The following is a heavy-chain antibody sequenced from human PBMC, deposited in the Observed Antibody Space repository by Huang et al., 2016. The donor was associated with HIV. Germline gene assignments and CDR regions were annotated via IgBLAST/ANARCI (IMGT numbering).Heavy chain of an antibody. CDR2: IYPVDSDT. CDR1: GYMFTKYW. D-gene: IGHD4-17*01. CDR3: ARHDGARPGWVDN. J-gene: IGHJ5*02. V-gene: IGHV5-51*01. Sequence: EVQLVQSGVEVKKPGESLKISCKGSGYMFTKYWIGWVRQMPGKGLEWMGIIYPVDSDTRYSPSFQGQVTISADKSITTAYLQWSSLKASDTAIYYCARHDGARPGWVDNWGQGTLVTVSS.